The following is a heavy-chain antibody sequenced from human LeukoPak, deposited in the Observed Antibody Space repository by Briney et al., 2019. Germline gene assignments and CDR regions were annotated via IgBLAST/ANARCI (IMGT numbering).Heavy chain of an antibody. Sequence: PSETLSLTCTVSGGSISSSSYYWGWIRQPPGKGLEWIGSIYYSGSTYYNPSLKSRVTISVDTSKNQFSLKLSSVTAADTAVYYCARGPYTAMVDYWGQGTLVTVSS. D-gene: IGHD5-18*01. J-gene: IGHJ4*02. CDR3: ARGPYTAMVDY. CDR1: GGSISSSSYY. CDR2: IYYSGST. V-gene: IGHV4-39*07.